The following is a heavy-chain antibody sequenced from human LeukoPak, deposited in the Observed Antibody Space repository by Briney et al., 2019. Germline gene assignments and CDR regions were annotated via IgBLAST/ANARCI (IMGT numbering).Heavy chain of an antibody. Sequence: GGSLRLSCAASGFTFDDYGMSWVRQAPGKGLEWVSGINWNGGSTGYADSVKGRFTISRDNAKNSLFIQMNSLRAEDTALYYCVRAPLYYYDSSGYPLLNAFDIWGQGTMVTVSS. V-gene: IGHV3-20*04. J-gene: IGHJ3*02. CDR3: VRAPLYYYDSSGYPLLNAFDI. CDR2: INWNGGST. D-gene: IGHD3-22*01. CDR1: GFTFDDYG.